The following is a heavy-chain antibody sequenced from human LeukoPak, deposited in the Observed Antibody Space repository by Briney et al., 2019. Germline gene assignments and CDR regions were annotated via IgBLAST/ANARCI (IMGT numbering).Heavy chain of an antibody. Sequence: SETLSLTCTVSGGSFSSTNYYWGWVRQPPGKGLEWIATMNYSGSTYYNPALLSRVTISVDPSENQFSLNLTSMTAADTSVYYCVRQPSTFGISPDYVDFWGQGILVIVSS. J-gene: IGHJ4*02. CDR1: GGSFSSTNYY. D-gene: IGHD3-16*01. CDR2: MNYSGST. CDR3: VRQPSTFGISPDYVDF. V-gene: IGHV4-39*01.